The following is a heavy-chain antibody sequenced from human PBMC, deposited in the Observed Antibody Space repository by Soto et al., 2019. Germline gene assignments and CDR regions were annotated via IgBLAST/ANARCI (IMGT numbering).Heavy chain of an antibody. D-gene: IGHD1-20*01. J-gene: IGHJ5*02. CDR3: ARMYKSAGWLET. CDR1: GSTFATYA. Sequence: QVQLVQSGAEVKKPGASVKVSCKASGSTFATYAIHWVRQAPGEGLEWMGWINPATGNTEYSEKLQDRVTLTSDTSATTAHMELRGLRFEDTAVYYCARMYKSAGWLETWGPGTLVTVSS. CDR2: INPATGNT. V-gene: IGHV1-3*01.